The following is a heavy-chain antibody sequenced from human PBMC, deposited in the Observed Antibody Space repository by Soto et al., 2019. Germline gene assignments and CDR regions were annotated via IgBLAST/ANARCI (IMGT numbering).Heavy chain of an antibody. CDR1: GFTFSSYA. CDR3: AKGEYYYDSSGYLR. V-gene: IGHV3-23*01. D-gene: IGHD3-22*01. Sequence: GGSLRLSCAASGFTFSSYAMSWVRQAPGKGLEWVSAISGSGGSTYYADSVKGRFTISRDNSKNTLYLQMNSLRAEDTAVYYCAKGEYYYDSSGYLRWGQGTLVTVSS. J-gene: IGHJ4*02. CDR2: ISGSGGST.